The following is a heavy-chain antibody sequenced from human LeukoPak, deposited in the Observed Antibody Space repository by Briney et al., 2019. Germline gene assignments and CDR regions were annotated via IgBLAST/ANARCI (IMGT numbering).Heavy chain of an antibody. CDR2: ISSSGSTI. D-gene: IGHD4-4*01. J-gene: IGHJ4*02. V-gene: IGHV3-11*01. Sequence: GGSLRLSCAASGFTFSDYYMSWIRQAPGKGLEGVSYISSSGSTIYYADSVKGRFTISRDNAKNSLYVQMNRLRAEDTDVYECAKDDTTTVYYFDYWGQGTLVTVSS. CDR3: AKDDTTTVYYFDY. CDR1: GFTFSDYY.